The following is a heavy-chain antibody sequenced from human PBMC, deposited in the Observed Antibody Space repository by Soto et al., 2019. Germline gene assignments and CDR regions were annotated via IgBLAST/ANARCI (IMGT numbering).Heavy chain of an antibody. D-gene: IGHD3-9*01. Sequence: GGSLRLSCAASGFTFSSYGMHWVRQAPGKGLEWVAVIWYDGSNKYYADSVKGRFTISRDNSKNTLYLQMNSLRAEDTAVYYCARDTYYDILTGYLYCMDVWGQGTTVTVSS. J-gene: IGHJ6*02. CDR2: IWYDGSNK. CDR3: ARDTYYDILTGYLYCMDV. CDR1: GFTFSSYG. V-gene: IGHV3-33*01.